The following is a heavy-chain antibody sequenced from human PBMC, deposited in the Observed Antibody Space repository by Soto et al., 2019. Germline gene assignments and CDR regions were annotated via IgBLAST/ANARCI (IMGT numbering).Heavy chain of an antibody. V-gene: IGHV3-15*07. J-gene: IGHJ4*02. CDR1: GFTFSNAW. Sequence: GGSLRLSCAASGFTFSNAWMNWVRQAPGKGLEWVGRIKSKTDGGTTDYAAPVKGRFTISRDDSKNTLYLQMNSLKTEDTAVYYCTTDQAAAAGTYFDYWGQGTLVTVSS. CDR3: TTDQAAAAGTYFDY. D-gene: IGHD6-13*01. CDR2: IKSKTDGGTT.